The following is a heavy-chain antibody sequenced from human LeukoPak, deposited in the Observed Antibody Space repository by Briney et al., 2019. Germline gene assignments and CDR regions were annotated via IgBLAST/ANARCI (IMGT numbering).Heavy chain of an antibody. CDR1: GYSFPSYW. D-gene: IGHD4-17*01. J-gene: IGHJ4*02. V-gene: IGHV5-51*03. Sequence: GESLKISCKGSGYSFPSYWIGWVRQTPGKGLEWMGIIYPGDSDPRYSPSFQGQVTNSADKSISTAYLQWSNLRASHTAIYYWARAHSNGDYRNYWGRGTLVTVSS. CDR2: IYPGDSDP. CDR3: ARAHSNGDYRNY.